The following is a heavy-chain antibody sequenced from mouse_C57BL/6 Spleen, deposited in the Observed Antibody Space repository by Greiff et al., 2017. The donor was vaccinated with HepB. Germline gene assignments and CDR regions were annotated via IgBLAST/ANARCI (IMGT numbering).Heavy chain of an antibody. J-gene: IGHJ3*01. CDR3: ARREKSEGFAY. CDR2: IDPSDSET. Sequence: QVQLQQPGAELVRPGSSVKLSCKASGYTFTSYWMHWVKQRPIQGLEWIGNIDPSDSETHYNQKFKDKATLTVDKSSSTAYMQLSSLTSEDSAVYYCARREKSEGFAYWGQGTLVTVSA. V-gene: IGHV1-52*01. CDR1: GYTFTSYW.